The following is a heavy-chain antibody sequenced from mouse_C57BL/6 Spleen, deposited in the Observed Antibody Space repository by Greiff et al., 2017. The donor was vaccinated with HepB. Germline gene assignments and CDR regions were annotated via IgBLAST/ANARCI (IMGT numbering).Heavy chain of an antibody. V-gene: IGHV1-82*01. CDR2: IYPGVGDT. CDR1: GYAFSSPW. J-gene: IGHJ2*01. D-gene: IGHD1-1*01. CDR3: ARYSTTVVFDY. Sequence: QVQLQQSGPELVKPGASVKISCKASGYAFSSPWMNWVKQRPGKGLEWIGRIYPGVGDTNYNGKFKGKATLTADKSSSTAYMQLSSLTSEDSAVYFCARYSTTVVFDYWGQGTTLTVSS.